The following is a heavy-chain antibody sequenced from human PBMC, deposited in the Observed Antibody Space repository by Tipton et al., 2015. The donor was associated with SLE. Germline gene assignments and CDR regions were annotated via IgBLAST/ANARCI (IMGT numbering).Heavy chain of an antibody. CDR2: IYYSGST. V-gene: IGHV4-39*07. J-gene: IGHJ4*02. CDR1: GGSISSSSYY. CDR3: ARAYSSSSGFDY. Sequence: TLSLTCTVSGGSISSSSYYWGWIRQPPGKGLVWIGSIYYSGSTYYNPSLKSRVTISVDTSKNQFSLKLSSVTAADTAVYYCARAYSSSSGFDYWGQGTLVTVSS. D-gene: IGHD6-6*01.